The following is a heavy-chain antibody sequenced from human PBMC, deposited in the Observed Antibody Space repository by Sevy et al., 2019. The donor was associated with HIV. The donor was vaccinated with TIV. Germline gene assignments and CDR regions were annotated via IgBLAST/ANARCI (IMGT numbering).Heavy chain of an antibody. Sequence: SLRLSCAASGFTFSSNTMNWLRQAPGKGLEGVSSISSRSTYIFYADSVKGRFTISRDNSKKSLFLQMNSLRVEDTAVYYCARGDKDGWFDPWGQGTPVTVSS. CDR3: ARGDKDGWFDP. J-gene: IGHJ5*02. CDR2: ISSRSTYI. D-gene: IGHD3-9*01. CDR1: GFTFSSNT. V-gene: IGHV3-21*01.